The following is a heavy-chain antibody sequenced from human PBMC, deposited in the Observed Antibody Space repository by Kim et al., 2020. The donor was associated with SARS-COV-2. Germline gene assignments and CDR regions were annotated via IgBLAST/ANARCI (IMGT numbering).Heavy chain of an antibody. CDR1: GGTFSSYA. J-gene: IGHJ2*01. CDR3: ARDGGSGWYFDL. Sequence: SVKVSCKASGGTFSSYAISWVRQAPGQGLEWMGRIIPILGIANYAQKFQGRVTITADKSTSTAYMELSSLRSEDTAVYYCARDGGSGWYFDLWGRGTLVTVSS. V-gene: IGHV1-69*04. D-gene: IGHD3-16*01. CDR2: IIPILGIA.